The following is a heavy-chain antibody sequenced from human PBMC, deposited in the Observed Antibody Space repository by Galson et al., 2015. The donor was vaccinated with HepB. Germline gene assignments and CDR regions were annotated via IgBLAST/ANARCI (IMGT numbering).Heavy chain of an antibody. CDR3: ARGENYYDSSGYALHFDY. CDR2: ISYDGSNN. J-gene: IGHJ4*02. V-gene: IGHV3-30*03. CDR1: GFTFSSYG. Sequence: SLRLSCAASGFTFSSYGMPWLRQAPAQGLEWVALISYDGSNNYYADSANGRFTISRDNSKNTLYLQMNSLRAEHTDVYYWARGENYYDSSGYALHFDYWGQGTLVTVSS. D-gene: IGHD3-22*01.